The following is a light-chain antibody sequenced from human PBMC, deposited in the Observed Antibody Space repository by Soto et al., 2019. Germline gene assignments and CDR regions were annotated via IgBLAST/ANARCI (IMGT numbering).Light chain of an antibody. CDR2: AAS. CDR3: QQLNSYPWT. CDR1: QGISNY. J-gene: IGKJ1*01. V-gene: IGKV1-9*01. Sequence: DIQLTQSPSFLSASVGDRVTITCWASQGISNYLTWYQQKPGKAPKLLIFAASTLQSGVPSRFSGSGSGTEFTLTISSLQPEDFATYYCQQLNSYPWTFGQGTKVEIK.